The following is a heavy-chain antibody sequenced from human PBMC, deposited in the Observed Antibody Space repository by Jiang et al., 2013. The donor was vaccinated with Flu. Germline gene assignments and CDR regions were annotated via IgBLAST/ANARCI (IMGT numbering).Heavy chain of an antibody. D-gene: IGHD4-17*01. CDR2: IYYSGST. CDR1: GGSISSYY. V-gene: IGHV4-59*01. Sequence: GSGLVKPSETLSLTCTVSGGSISSYYWSWIRQPPGKGLEWIGYIYYSGSTNYNPSLKSRVTISVDTSKNQFSLKLSSVTAADTAVYYCARVTYGDYGLGDWYFDLWGRGTLVTVSS. J-gene: IGHJ2*01. CDR3: ARVTYGDYGLGDWYFDL.